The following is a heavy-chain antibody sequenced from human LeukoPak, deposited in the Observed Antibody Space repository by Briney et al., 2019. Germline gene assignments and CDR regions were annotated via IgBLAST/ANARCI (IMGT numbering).Heavy chain of an antibody. Sequence: GESLKISCKGSGYSFTSYWIGWVRQMPGKGLEWMGIIYPGDSDTRYSPSFQGQVTISADKSISTAYLQWSSLKASDTAMYYCARHKGSLNPDNAFDIWGQGTMVTVSS. J-gene: IGHJ3*02. CDR2: IYPGDSDT. CDR3: ARHKGSLNPDNAFDI. V-gene: IGHV5-51*01. CDR1: GYSFTSYW.